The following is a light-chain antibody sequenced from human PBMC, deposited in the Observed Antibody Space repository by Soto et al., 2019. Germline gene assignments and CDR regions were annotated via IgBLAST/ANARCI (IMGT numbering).Light chain of an antibody. CDR1: SSDVGGYNY. Sequence: QSALTQPASVSGSPGQSITISCTGTSSDVGGYNYVSWYQQHPGKAPKLMIYEVSNRPSGVSNRFSGSKSGNTASLTISGLQAEDAADYYCSSYTSSSLGVVFGGGTKLTVL. V-gene: IGLV2-14*01. CDR2: EVS. CDR3: SSYTSSSLGVV. J-gene: IGLJ2*01.